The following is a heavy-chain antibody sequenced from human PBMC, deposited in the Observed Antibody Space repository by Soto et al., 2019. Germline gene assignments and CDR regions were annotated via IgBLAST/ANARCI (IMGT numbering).Heavy chain of an antibody. V-gene: IGHV3-7*01. CDR1: GFTFSRFW. Sequence: LRLSCAGSGFTFSRFWMSWVRQAPGKGLEWVANIKQNGSEKYYVDSVKGRFTISRDNAKNSLYLQMNSLRAEDTAVYYCARALCSETDELWGQGTPVTVSS. J-gene: IGHJ4*02. CDR3: ARALCSETDEL. CDR2: IKQNGSEK. D-gene: IGHD6-19*01.